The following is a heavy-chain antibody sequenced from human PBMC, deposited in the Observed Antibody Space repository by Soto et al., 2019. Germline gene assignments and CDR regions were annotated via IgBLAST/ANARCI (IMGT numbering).Heavy chain of an antibody. CDR1: GFTFSGFA. D-gene: IGHD4-17*01. CDR2: IRSKANSYAT. J-gene: IGHJ4*02. CDR3: TRLYGDYVGY. V-gene: IGHV3-73*01. Sequence: EVQLVESGGGLVQPGGSLKLSCAASGFTFSGFAIHWVRQASGKGLEWVGRIRSKANSYATAYAASVKGRFTISRDDSKTTAYLQMNSLKTEDTAVYYCTRLYGDYVGYWGQGTLVTVSS.